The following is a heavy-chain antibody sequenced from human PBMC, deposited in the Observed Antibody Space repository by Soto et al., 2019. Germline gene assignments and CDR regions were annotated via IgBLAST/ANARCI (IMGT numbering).Heavy chain of an antibody. CDR3: ARVSSGWYYFDY. D-gene: IGHD6-19*01. J-gene: IGHJ4*02. CDR1: GGSVSSGSYY. CDR2: MYNSGST. Sequence: SETLSLTCTVSGGSVSSGSYYWSWIRQPPGKGLEWIGYMYNSGSTNYNPSLKSRVIISVDTSKNQFSLKLSSVTAADTAVYYCARVSSGWYYFDYCGQGTLVTVSS. V-gene: IGHV4-61*01.